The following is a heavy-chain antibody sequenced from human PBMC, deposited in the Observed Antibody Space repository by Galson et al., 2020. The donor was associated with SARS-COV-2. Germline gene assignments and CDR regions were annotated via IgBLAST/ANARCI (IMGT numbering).Heavy chain of an antibody. CDR3: AKVVQPTVTTSIVRPPGPRAVGMARNWFDP. J-gene: IGHJ5*02. V-gene: IGHV3-23*01. CDR1: GFTFSSYA. CDR2: ISGSGGST. Sequence: GGSLRLSCAASGFTFSSYAMSWVRQAPGKGLEWVSAISGSGGSTYYADSVKGRFTISRDNSKNTLYLQMNSLRAEDTAVYYCAKVVQPTVTTSIVRPPGPRAVGMARNWFDPWGQGTLVTVSS. D-gene: IGHD4-17*01.